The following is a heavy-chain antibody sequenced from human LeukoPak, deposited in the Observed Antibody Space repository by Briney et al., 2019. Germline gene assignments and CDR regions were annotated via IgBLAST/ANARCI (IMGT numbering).Heavy chain of an antibody. Sequence: SETLSLTCTVSGGSISSYYWSWIRQPPGKGLEWIGYIYYSGSTNYNPSLKSRVTISVDTSKNQFSLKLSSVTAADTAVYYCARGGTENFGYWGQGTLVTVSS. J-gene: IGHJ4*02. D-gene: IGHD3-16*01. CDR2: IYYSGST. CDR1: GGSISSYY. CDR3: ARGGTENFGY. V-gene: IGHV4-59*01.